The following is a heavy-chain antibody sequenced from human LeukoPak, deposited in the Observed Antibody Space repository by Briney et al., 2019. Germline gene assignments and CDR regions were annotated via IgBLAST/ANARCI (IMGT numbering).Heavy chain of an antibody. V-gene: IGHV3-21*01. Sequence: GGSLRLSCAASGFTFSSYSMNWVRQAPGKGLEWVSSISSSSSYIYYADSVKGRFTISRDNAKNSLYLQMNSLRAEDKAVYYCASGYYDFRSGPPSPGDYYYYGMDVWGQGTTVTVSS. J-gene: IGHJ6*02. CDR2: ISSSSSYI. CDR3: ASGYYDFRSGPPSPGDYYYYGMDV. D-gene: IGHD3-3*01. CDR1: GFTFSSYS.